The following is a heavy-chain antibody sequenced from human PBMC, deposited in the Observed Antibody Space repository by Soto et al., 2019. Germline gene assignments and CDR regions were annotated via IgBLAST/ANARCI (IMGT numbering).Heavy chain of an antibody. J-gene: IGHJ4*02. CDR2: ISYDGSNK. CDR3: AKDSATGYYDSGGYYLN. Sequence: QVQLVESGGGVVQPGRSLRLSCAASGFTFSFYGMHWVRQAPGKGLEWVAGISYDGSNKYYADSVKGRFTISRDNSKNTLYLQMNSLRAEDTAVYYCAKDSATGYYDSGGYYLNWGQGTLLTVSS. D-gene: IGHD3-22*01. V-gene: IGHV3-30*18. CDR1: GFTFSFYG.